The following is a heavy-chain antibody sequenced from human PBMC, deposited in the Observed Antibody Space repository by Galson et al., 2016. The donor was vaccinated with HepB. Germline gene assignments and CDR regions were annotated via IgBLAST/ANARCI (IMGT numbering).Heavy chain of an antibody. CDR1: GFAFSGHW. J-gene: IGHJ4*02. CDR3: AKEEYFREGY. CDR2: IKPDGSQG. Sequence: SLRLSCAASGFAFSGHWMCWVRQAPGKGLEWLAKIKPDGSQGYYVDSVKGRFTISRDNAKNSLYLQMNSLRAEDTAVYYCAKEEYFREGYWGQGTLVTVSS. V-gene: IGHV3-7*01. D-gene: IGHD2/OR15-2a*01.